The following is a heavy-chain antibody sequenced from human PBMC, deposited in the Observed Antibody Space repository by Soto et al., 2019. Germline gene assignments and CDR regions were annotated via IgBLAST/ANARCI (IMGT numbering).Heavy chain of an antibody. CDR3: AKDGGSHVDY. CDR2: ISYDGSNK. D-gene: IGHD1-26*01. CDR1: GFTFSSYG. V-gene: IGHV3-30*18. Sequence: QVQLVESGGGVVQPGRSLRLSCAASGFTFSSYGMHWVRQAPGKGLEWVAVISYDGSNKYYADSVKGRFTISRDNSKNTLYLQMNSLRAEDTAVYYCAKDGGSHVDYWGQGTLVTVSS. J-gene: IGHJ4*02.